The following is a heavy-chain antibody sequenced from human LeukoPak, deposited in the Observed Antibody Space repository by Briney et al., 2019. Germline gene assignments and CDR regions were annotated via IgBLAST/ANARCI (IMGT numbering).Heavy chain of an antibody. V-gene: IGHV3-23*01. Sequence: PGGSLRLSCAASGFTFSSYGMSWVRQAPGKGLEWVSAISGSGGSTYYADSVKGRFTISRDNAKNTLYLQMNGLRAEDTAVYYCARDLYCSGGSCYGIDYWGQGTLVTVSS. J-gene: IGHJ4*02. CDR3: ARDLYCSGGSCYGIDY. CDR1: GFTFSSYG. D-gene: IGHD2-15*01. CDR2: ISGSGGST.